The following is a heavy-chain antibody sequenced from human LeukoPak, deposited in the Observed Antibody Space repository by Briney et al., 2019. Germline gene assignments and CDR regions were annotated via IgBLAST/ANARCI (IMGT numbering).Heavy chain of an antibody. CDR3: AEAAAGLRTHLDP. CDR1: GYTFTSYA. V-gene: IGHV1-3*01. D-gene: IGHD6-13*01. CDR2: INAGNGNT. Sequence: ASVKVSCKASGYTFTSYAMHWVRQAPGQRLEWMGWINAGNGNTKYSQKFQGRVTITRDTSASTAYMELSSLRSEDTAVYYCAEAAAGLRTHLDPWGQGTLVTVSS. J-gene: IGHJ5*02.